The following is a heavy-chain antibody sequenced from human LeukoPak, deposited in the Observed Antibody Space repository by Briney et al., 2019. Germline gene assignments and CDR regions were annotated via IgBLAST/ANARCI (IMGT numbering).Heavy chain of an antibody. CDR3: ARGRVHSSSWSDI. Sequence: PSQTLSLTCTVSGGSISSGSYYWSWIRQPAGKGLEWIGRIYTSGSTNYNPSLKSRVTISVDTSKNQFSLKLSSVTAADTAVYYCARGRVHSSSWSDIWGQGTMVTVSS. CDR1: GGSISSGSYY. D-gene: IGHD6-13*01. CDR2: IYTSGST. V-gene: IGHV4-61*02. J-gene: IGHJ3*02.